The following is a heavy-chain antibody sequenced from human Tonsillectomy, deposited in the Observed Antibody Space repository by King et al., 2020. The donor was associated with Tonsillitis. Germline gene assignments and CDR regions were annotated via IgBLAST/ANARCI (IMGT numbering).Heavy chain of an antibody. CDR1: GFTFYNYA. V-gene: IGHV3-23*04. Sequence: VQLVESGGGLVQPGGSLRLSCAASGFTFYNYAMSWVRQAPGKGLEWVSSISGRGGSPYYADSVKGRFTISRDISKNTLYLQMNSLRAEDTAVYYCAKALYDFWSGYHFPFYYWGQGTLVTVSS. D-gene: IGHD3-3*01. CDR3: AKALYDFWSGYHFPFYY. CDR2: ISGRGGSP. J-gene: IGHJ4*02.